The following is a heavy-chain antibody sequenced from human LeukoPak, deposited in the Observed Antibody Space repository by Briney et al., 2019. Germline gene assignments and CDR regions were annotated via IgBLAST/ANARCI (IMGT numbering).Heavy chain of an antibody. CDR2: IKKDGREK. Sequence: GGSLRLSCAASGFTFSNYWMSWVRQAPGKGLEWVANIKKDGREKDYVDSVKGRFTISRDNAKNSLYLQMNSLRVEDTAVYYCARGKGWFDPWGQGTLVTVSS. CDR3: ARGKGWFDP. CDR1: GFTFSNYW. V-gene: IGHV3-7*01. J-gene: IGHJ5*02.